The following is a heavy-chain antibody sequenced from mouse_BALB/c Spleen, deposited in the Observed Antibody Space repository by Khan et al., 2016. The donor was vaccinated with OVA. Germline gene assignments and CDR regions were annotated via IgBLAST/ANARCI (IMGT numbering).Heavy chain of an antibody. D-gene: IGHD2-14*01. CDR3: AREGAYYRSDGWFAY. Sequence: QVQLQQSGAELVRPGTSVKMSCKAAGYTFTNYWIGWVKQRPGHGLEWIGDIFPGGGYTNYNEKFKGKATLTADTSPSTAYMQLRSLTSEDSAVYDCAREGAYYRSDGWFAYWGQGTLVTVST. V-gene: IGHV1-63*02. CDR2: IFPGGGYT. CDR1: GYTFTNYW. J-gene: IGHJ3*01.